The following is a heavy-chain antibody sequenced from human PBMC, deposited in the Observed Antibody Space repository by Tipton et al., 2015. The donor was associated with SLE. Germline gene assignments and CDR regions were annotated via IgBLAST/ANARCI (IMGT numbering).Heavy chain of an antibody. J-gene: IGHJ4*02. CDR3: ARAPFGGTDY. D-gene: IGHD4-23*01. CDR2: IYTSGST. V-gene: IGHV4-61*09. CDR1: GGSISSGSYY. Sequence: TLSLTCTVSGGSISSGSYYWSWIRQPAGKGLEWIGHIYTSGSTNYNPPLKSRVTISVDTSKNQFSLKLSSVTAAGTAVYYCARAPFGGTDYWGQGTLVTVSS.